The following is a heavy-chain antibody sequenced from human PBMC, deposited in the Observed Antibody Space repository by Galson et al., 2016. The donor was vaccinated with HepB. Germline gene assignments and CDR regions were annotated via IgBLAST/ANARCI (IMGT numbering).Heavy chain of an antibody. J-gene: IGHJ5*02. CDR3: ARSSRRAAAMVLNP. CDR1: GGSINNGNYY. D-gene: IGHD5-18*01. V-gene: IGHV4-61*02. Sequence: TLSLTCTVSGGSINNGNYYWSWIRQPAGKGLEWIGRIYGSGNTNNNPSLKSRVTISIDTSKNHFSPQLNSVTAADTAMYYCARSSRRAAAMVLNPWGQGTLVTVSS. CDR2: IYGSGNT.